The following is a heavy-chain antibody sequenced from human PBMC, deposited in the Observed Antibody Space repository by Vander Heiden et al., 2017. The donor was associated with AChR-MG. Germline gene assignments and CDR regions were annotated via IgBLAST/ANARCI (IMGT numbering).Heavy chain of an antibody. J-gene: IGHJ4*02. Sequence: QVQLVESGGGVVQPGGSLRLSCAASGFTFSSYGMHWVRQAPGKGLEWVAFIRYDGSNKYYADSVKGRFTISRDNSKNTLYLQMNSLRAEDTAVYYCAKDAPSGVAVAGTSDYWGQGTLVTVSS. CDR2: IRYDGSNK. V-gene: IGHV3-30*02. D-gene: IGHD6-19*01. CDR1: GFTFSSYG. CDR3: AKDAPSGVAVAGTSDY.